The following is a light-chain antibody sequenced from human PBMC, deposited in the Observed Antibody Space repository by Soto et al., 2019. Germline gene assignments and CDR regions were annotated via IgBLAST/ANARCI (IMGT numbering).Light chain of an antibody. Sequence: DIQLTQSPSTLCAPVRDRVNFDCRASQNVTTSLAWYQHKPGRAPQILIFDVSNLESGVPSRFSGGGSGTDFTLTISSLHSDDFATYYCQQYDSSRTFGGGTKVDIK. CDR2: DVS. J-gene: IGKJ4*02. CDR3: QQYDSSRT. V-gene: IGKV1-5*01. CDR1: QNVTTS.